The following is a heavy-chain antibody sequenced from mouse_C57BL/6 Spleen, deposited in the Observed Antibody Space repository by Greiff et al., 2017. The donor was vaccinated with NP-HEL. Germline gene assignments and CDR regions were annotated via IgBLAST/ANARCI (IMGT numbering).Heavy chain of an antibody. CDR2: IDPSDSYT. J-gene: IGHJ2*01. V-gene: IGHV1-50*01. CDR3: RTGYFDY. CDR1: GYTFTSYW. Sequence: VQLQQSGAELVKPGASVKLSCKASGYTFTSYWMQWVKQRPGQGLEWIGEIDPSDSYTNYNQKFKGKATLTVDTSSSTAYMQLSSLTSEDSAVYYCRTGYFDYWGQGTTLTVSS.